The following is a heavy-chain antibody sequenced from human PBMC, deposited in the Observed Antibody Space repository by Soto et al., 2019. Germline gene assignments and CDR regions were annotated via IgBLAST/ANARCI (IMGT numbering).Heavy chain of an antibody. CDR1: GGSISSYY. V-gene: IGHV4-59*08. CDR3: ARRYGDYFEY. J-gene: IGHJ4*02. Sequence: SETLSLTCTVFGGSISSYYWSWIRQPPGKGLEWIGYIYYSGSTNYNPSLKSRVTISVDTPKNQFSLKLSSVTAADTAVYYCARRYGDYFEYWGQGTLVTVSS. CDR2: IYYSGST. D-gene: IGHD4-17*01.